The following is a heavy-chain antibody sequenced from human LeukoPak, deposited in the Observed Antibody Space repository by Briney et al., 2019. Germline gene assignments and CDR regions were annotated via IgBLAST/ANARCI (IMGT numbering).Heavy chain of an antibody. CDR3: ARGDPTVTTKQNFDY. CDR2: IWYDGSNK. J-gene: IGHJ4*02. V-gene: IGHV3-33*01. D-gene: IGHD4-17*01. CDR1: GFSFSNYD. Sequence: SGGSLRLSCAASGFSFSNYDMHWVRQAPGKGLEWVAVIWYDGSNKYYADSVKGRFTIYRDNSKNTLYLQMNSLRVEDTAVYYCARGDPTVTTKQNFDYWGQGTLVTVSS.